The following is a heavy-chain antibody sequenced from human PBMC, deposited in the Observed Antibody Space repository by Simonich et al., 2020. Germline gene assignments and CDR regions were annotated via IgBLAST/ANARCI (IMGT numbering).Heavy chain of an antibody. D-gene: IGHD6-6*01. Sequence: EVQLVESGGGLVQPGGSLRLSCAASGFTFSSYEMNWVRQAPGKGLVWVSYISSSVMTIYYADSVKGRFTISRDNSKNSLYLQMNSLRAEDTAVYYCARDFRLQLVEIGTYYYYGMDVWGQGTTVTVSS. CDR1: GFTFSSYE. CDR2: ISSSVMTI. CDR3: ARDFRLQLVEIGTYYYYGMDV. V-gene: IGHV3-48*03. J-gene: IGHJ6*02.